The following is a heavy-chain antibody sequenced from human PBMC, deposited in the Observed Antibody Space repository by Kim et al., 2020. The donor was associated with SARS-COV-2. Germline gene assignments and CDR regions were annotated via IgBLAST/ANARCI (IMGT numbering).Heavy chain of an antibody. J-gene: IGHJ4*02. CDR3: ARGGEDYYDSSGLFDY. CDR1: GYTFTSYY. CDR2: INPSGGST. D-gene: IGHD3-22*01. Sequence: ASVKVSCKASGYTFTSYYMHWVRQAPGQGLEWMGIINPSGGSTSYAQKFQGRVTMTRDTSTSTVYMELSSLRSEDTAVYYCARGGEDYYDSSGLFDYWGQGTLVTVSS. V-gene: IGHV1-46*01.